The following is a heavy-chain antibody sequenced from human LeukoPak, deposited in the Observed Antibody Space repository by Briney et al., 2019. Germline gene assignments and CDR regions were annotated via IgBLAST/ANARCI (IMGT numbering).Heavy chain of an antibody. J-gene: IGHJ4*02. CDR1: GFTFSSYW. CDR2: IKQDGSEK. Sequence: PGGSLRLSCAASGFTFSSYWMSWVRQAPGKGLEWVANIKQDGSEKYYVDPVKGRFTISRDNAKNSLYLQMNSLRAEDTAVYYCARDSYGSGRSPKYWGQGTLVTVSS. V-gene: IGHV3-7*03. CDR3: ARDSYGSGRSPKY. D-gene: IGHD3-10*01.